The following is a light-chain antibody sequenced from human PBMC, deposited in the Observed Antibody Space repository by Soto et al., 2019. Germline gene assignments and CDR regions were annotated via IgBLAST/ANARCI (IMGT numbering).Light chain of an antibody. J-gene: IGLJ1*01. CDR1: GSDVGGYNY. CDR3: CSYAGSYSYV. Sequence: QSALTQPRSVSGSPGQSVTISCTGTGSDVGGYNYVSWYQQHPGKAPKLMIYDVSKRPSGVPDRFSGSKSGNTASLTISGLQAEDEADYYCCSYAGSYSYVFGTG. V-gene: IGLV2-11*01. CDR2: DVS.